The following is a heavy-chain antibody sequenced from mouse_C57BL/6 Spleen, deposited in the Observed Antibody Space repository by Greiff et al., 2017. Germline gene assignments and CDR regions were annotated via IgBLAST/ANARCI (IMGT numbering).Heavy chain of an antibody. D-gene: IGHD1-1*01. J-gene: IGHJ2*01. V-gene: IGHV1-80*01. CDR3: ARGGYGSSYDYFDY. CDR1: GYAFSSYW. CDR2: IYPGDGDT. Sequence: QVQLQQSGAELVKPGASVKISCKASGYAFSSYWMNWVKQRPGQGLEWIGQIYPGDGDTNYNGKFKGKATLTADKSSSTAYMQLSSLTSEDSAVYFCARGGYGSSYDYFDYWGQGTTLTVSS.